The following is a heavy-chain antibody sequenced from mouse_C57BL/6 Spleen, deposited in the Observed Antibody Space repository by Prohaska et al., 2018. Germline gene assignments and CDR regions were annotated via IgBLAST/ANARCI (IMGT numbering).Heavy chain of an antibody. V-gene: IGHV1-84*01. Sequence: WVKQRPGQGLEWIGWIYPGSGNTKYNEKFKGKATLTVDTSSSTAYMQLSSLTSEDSAVEFCARGGWGYYFDYWGQGTTLTVSS. CDR3: ARGGWGYYFDY. CDR2: IYPGSGNT. J-gene: IGHJ2*01. D-gene: IGHD1-1*02.